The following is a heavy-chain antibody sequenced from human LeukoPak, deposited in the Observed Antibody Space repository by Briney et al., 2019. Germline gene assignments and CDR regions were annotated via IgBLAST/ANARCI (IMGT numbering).Heavy chain of an antibody. CDR2: ISYDGTNK. D-gene: IGHD2-2*01. Sequence: GGSLRLSCAASGFTFSSYAMHWVRQAPGKGLEWVAVISYDGTNKYYADSVKGRFTISRDNSKNTLYLQMNSLRVEDTAVYYCAREDQLPTGVDYWGQGTLVTVSS. V-gene: IGHV3-30-3*01. CDR3: AREDQLPTGVDY. J-gene: IGHJ4*02. CDR1: GFTFSSYA.